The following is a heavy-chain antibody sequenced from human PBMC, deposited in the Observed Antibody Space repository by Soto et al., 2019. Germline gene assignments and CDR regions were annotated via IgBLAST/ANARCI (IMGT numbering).Heavy chain of an antibody. Sequence: SETLSLTFTVSGGSISNANYYWSWIRHHPGKGLELIGYIYYTGTTYCSPSLESRVAISVDTSQNQFSLKMGAVTAADTAFYFCARAPISGGVDRSCPAWXDPWGHGTLVTXSX. J-gene: IGHJ5*02. CDR2: IYYTGTT. D-gene: IGHD2-8*02. CDR3: ARAPISGGVDRSCPAWXDP. V-gene: IGHV4-31*03. CDR1: GGSISNANYY.